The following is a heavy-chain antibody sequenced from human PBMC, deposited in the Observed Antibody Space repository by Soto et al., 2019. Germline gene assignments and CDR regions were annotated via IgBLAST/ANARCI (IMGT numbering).Heavy chain of an antibody. J-gene: IGHJ4*02. V-gene: IGHV4-61*08. CDR3: AGRYSSSFDF. CDR1: GGSISSEGCD. CDR2: IYHSGST. Sequence: SETLSLNCTVSGGSISSEGCDGRWLRPPPGKGLEGIGYIYHSGSTHYNPPLKSRVTISVDTAKNQFSLKLSSVTAADTAVYYCAGRYSSSFDFWGPGTLVTVSS. D-gene: IGHD6-13*01.